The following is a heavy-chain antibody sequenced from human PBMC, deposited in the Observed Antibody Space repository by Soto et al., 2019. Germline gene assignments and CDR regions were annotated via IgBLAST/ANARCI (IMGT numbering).Heavy chain of an antibody. CDR2: IYHSGST. CDR1: GGSISSGGYS. Sequence: QLQLQESGSGLVKPSQTLSLTCAVSGGSISSGGYSWSWIRQPPGKGLEWIGYIYHSGSTYYNPSLKIRVAISVDRSKNQFSLKLSSVTAADTSVYYCTAGGGLPRYYWGQGTLVTVSS. CDR3: TAGGGLPRYY. V-gene: IGHV4-30-2*01. J-gene: IGHJ4*02. D-gene: IGHD5-12*01.